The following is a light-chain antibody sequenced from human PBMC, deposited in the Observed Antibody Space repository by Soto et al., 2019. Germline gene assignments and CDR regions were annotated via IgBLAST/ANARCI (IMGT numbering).Light chain of an antibody. CDR3: QHYYNWRPR. J-gene: IGKJ1*01. Sequence: IVITRSPATLSVSPGERATLSCRASQSVSSNLAWYQQKPGQAPRLLIYGASTRATGIPARFSGSGSGTEFTLTISSLQSEDFAVYYCQHYYNWRPRFGQGTKVDIK. V-gene: IGKV3-15*01. CDR1: QSVSSN. CDR2: GAS.